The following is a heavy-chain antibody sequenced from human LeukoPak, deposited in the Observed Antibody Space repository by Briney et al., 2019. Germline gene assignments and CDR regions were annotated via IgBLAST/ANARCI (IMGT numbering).Heavy chain of an antibody. CDR2: ISYDGSNK. CDR1: GFTFSSYA. D-gene: IGHD3-3*01. CDR3: ARGTEGSYYDFWSGYYYYFDY. V-gene: IGHV3-30*04. J-gene: IGHJ4*02. Sequence: GGSLRLSCAASGFTFSSYAMRWVRQAPGKGLEWVAVISYDGSNKYYADSVKGRFTISRDNSKNTLYLQMNSLRAEDTAVYYCARGTEGSYYDFWSGYYYYFDYWGQGTLVTVSS.